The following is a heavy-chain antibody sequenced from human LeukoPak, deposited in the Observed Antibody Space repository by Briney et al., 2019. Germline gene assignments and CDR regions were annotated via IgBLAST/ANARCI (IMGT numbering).Heavy chain of an antibody. J-gene: IGHJ4*02. V-gene: IGHV3-23*01. CDR1: GFTFTHHG. D-gene: IGHD5-12*01. Sequence: PGGSLRLSCAASGFTFTHHGMNWVRQAPGKGLEWVSGIRSNGIITYYADSVKGRFTISRDNSKNTVDLQMNSLRVEDTAVYYCAKDDAWVRYQDWGQGTLVTVSS. CDR3: AKDDAWVRYQD. CDR2: IRSNGIIT.